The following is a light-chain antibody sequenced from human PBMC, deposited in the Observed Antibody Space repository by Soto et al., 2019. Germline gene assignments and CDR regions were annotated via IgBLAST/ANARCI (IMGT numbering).Light chain of an antibody. CDR1: QTINDW. CDR3: QQYNTYSWT. J-gene: IGKJ1*01. V-gene: IGKV1-5*01. Sequence: DIQMTQSPATLSASVGDRVTITCPASQTINDWLAWYQLKPGKAPKLLIPDVSNWESGVPSRFGGSGSGTEFTLTISSLQPDDFATYYCQQYNTYSWTFGQGTKVDI. CDR2: DVS.